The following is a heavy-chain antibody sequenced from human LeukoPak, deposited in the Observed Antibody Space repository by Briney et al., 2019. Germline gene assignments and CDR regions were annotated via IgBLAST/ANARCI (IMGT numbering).Heavy chain of an antibody. J-gene: IGHJ4*02. D-gene: IGHD3-16*01. CDR3: AAEGGISTFDY. Sequence: GASVKVSCKASGFTFTSSAMQGVRQAREQRLEWIGWIVVGSGNTNYAQKFKEKVTITRDMSTSTAYTELSSPRSEEPAVYYCAAEGGISTFDYWGQGTLVTVSS. V-gene: IGHV1-58*02. CDR1: GFTFTSSA. CDR2: IVVGSGNT.